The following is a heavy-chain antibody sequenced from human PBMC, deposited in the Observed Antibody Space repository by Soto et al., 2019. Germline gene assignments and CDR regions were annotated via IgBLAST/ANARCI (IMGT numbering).Heavy chain of an antibody. CDR2: ISSSSSYI. D-gene: IGHD1-26*01. CDR3: ATYSSGSYPLDAFDI. V-gene: IGHV3-21*01. CDR1: GFTFSSYS. Sequence: GGSLRPSCAASGFTFSSYSMNWVRQAPGKGLECVSSISSSSSYIYYADSVKGRFTISRDNAKNSLYLQMNSLRAEDTAVYYCATYSSGSYPLDAFDIWGQGTMVTVSS. J-gene: IGHJ3*02.